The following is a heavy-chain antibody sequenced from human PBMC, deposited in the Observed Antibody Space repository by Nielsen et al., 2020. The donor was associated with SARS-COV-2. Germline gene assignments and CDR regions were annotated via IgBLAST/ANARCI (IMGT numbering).Heavy chain of an antibody. J-gene: IGHJ4*02. CDR2: INPNSGGT. V-gene: IGHV1-2*04. CDR3: ARGGLYSSSWSDISY. D-gene: IGHD6-13*01. Sequence: WVRQAPGQGLEWMGWINPNSGGTNYAQKFQGWVTMTRDTSISTAYMELSSLRSEDTAVYYCARGGLYSSSWSDISYWGQGTLVTVSS.